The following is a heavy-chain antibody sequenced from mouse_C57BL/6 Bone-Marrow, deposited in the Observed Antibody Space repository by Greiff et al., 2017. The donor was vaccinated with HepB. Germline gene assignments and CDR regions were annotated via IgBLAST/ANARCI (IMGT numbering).Heavy chain of an antibody. V-gene: IGHV1-59*01. CDR2: IDPSDSYT. Sequence: QVQLQQPGAELVRPGTSVKLSCKASGYTFTSYWMHWVKQRPGQGLEWIGVIDPSDSYTNYNQKFKGKATLTVDTSSSTAYMQHSSLTSEDSAVYYCARKGVLLRHWYFDVWGTGTTVTVSS. CDR1: GYTFTSYW. D-gene: IGHD1-1*01. CDR3: ARKGVLLRHWYFDV. J-gene: IGHJ1*03.